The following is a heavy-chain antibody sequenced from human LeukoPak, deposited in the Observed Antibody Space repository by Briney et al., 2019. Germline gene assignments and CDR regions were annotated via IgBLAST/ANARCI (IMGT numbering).Heavy chain of an antibody. J-gene: IGHJ4*02. CDR1: GFTFDEYG. CDR2: ISSSGSTI. D-gene: IGHD3-9*01. Sequence: PGGSLRLSCAASGFTFDEYGMSWVRQAPGKGLEWVAFISSSGSTIHYADSVKGRFTISRDNAKNSLYLQMNSLRAEDTAVYYCARLLRLVMNYWGQGTLVTVSS. CDR3: ARLLRLVMNY. V-gene: IGHV3-48*03.